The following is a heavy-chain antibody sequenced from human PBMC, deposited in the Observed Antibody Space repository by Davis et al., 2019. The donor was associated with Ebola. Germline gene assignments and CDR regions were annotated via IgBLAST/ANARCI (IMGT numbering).Heavy chain of an antibody. J-gene: IGHJ2*01. Sequence: GESLKISCAAPGFTFSSYWMHWVRQAPGKGLVWVSRINSDGSSTSYADSVKGRFTISRDNSKNTLYLQMSSLRDEDTAVYYCARDLPGGDWYFDLWGRGTLVTVSS. D-gene: IGHD1-14*01. CDR3: ARDLPGGDWYFDL. CDR1: GFTFSSYW. V-gene: IGHV3-74*01. CDR2: INSDGSST.